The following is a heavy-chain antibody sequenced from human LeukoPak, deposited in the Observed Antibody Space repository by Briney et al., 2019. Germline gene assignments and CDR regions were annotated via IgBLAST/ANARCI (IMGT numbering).Heavy chain of an antibody. CDR3: ARDRHLWPFDY. J-gene: IGHJ4*02. Sequence: GGSLRLSCGASGFTFTTYAMTWVRQAPGKGLEWVSSITGSGGSTSYAQKFQGRVTMTRDMSTSTVYMELSSLRSEDTAVYYCARDRHLWPFDYWGQGTLATVSS. CDR2: ITGSGGST. CDR1: GFTFTTYA. V-gene: IGHV3-23*01. D-gene: IGHD3-10*01.